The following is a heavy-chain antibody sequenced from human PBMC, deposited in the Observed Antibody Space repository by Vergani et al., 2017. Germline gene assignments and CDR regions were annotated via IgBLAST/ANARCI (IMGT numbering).Heavy chain of an antibody. CDR2: MNPNSGNT. V-gene: IGHV1-8*01. CDR3: ARISTELVVPAAKPDAFDI. D-gene: IGHD2-2*01. CDR1: GYTFTSYD. J-gene: IGHJ3*02. Sequence: QVQLVQSGAEVKKPGASVKVSCKASGYTFTSYDINWVRQATGQGLEWMGWMNPNSGNTGYAQKFQGRVTMTRNTSISTAYMELSSLRSEDTAVYYCARISTELVVPAAKPDAFDIWGQGTMVTVSS.